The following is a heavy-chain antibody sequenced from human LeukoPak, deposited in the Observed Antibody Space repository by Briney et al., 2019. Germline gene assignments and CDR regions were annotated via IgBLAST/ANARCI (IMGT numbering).Heavy chain of an antibody. CDR3: ARRGSGSFTN. D-gene: IGHD1-26*01. Sequence: PSETLSLTCAVYGGSFSGYYWSWIRQPPGKGLEWIGENNHSGSTNYNPSLKSRVTISVDTSKNQFSLKLSSVTAADTAVYYCARRGSGSFTNWGQGTLVTVSS. V-gene: IGHV4-34*01. J-gene: IGHJ4*02. CDR2: NNHSGST. CDR1: GGSFSGYY.